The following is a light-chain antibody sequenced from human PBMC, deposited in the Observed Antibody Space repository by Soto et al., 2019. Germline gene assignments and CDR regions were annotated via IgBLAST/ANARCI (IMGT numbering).Light chain of an antibody. J-gene: IGKJ4*01. V-gene: IGKV3-11*01. CDR1: QTVNSR. CDR3: QQFSSYPLT. Sequence: EIVLTQSPATLSSTPGERATLSCRASQTVNSRLAWYQLKPGQAPRLLIYDASYRATGIPARFSGSGSGTDFTLTISRLEPEDFAVYYCQQFSSYPLTFGGGTKVDIK. CDR2: DAS.